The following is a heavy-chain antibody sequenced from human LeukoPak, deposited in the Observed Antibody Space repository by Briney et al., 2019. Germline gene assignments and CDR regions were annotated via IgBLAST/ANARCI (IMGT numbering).Heavy chain of an antibody. CDR1: GGSISSYY. V-gene: IGHV4-59*01. CDR2: IYYSRST. CDR3: ARLFTLSRRPDV. J-gene: IGHJ6*02. Sequence: SETLSLTCTVSGGSISSYYWSWIRQPPGKGQEWIGYIYYSRSTNYNPSLKSRFTISVATSKNQFSLKLSSVTAADTAVYYCARLFTLSRRPDVWGQGTTVTVSS. D-gene: IGHD2-15*01.